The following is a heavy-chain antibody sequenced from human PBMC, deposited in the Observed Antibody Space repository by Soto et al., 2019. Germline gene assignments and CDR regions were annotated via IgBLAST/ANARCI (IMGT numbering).Heavy chain of an antibody. Sequence: ASVKVSCKASGYTFTSYGISWVRQAPGQGLEWMGWISAYNGNTNYAQKLQGRVTMTTDTSTSTAYMELRSLRSDDTAVYYCARDRIVDIVATIRAVDYWGPGTLVTVSS. V-gene: IGHV1-18*01. D-gene: IGHD5-12*01. CDR3: ARDRIVDIVATIRAVDY. CDR2: ISAYNGNT. CDR1: GYTFTSYG. J-gene: IGHJ4*02.